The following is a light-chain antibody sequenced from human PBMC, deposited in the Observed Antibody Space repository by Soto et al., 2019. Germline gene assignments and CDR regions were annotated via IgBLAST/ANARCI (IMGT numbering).Light chain of an antibody. CDR2: DVN. J-gene: IGLJ3*02. Sequence: QSALTQPASVSGSPGQSITISCTGTSSDVGGYVSWYQHHPGTAPKLIIYDVNNRPSGVSNRFSGSKSGNTASLTISGLQAEDEADYYCSSYTSSSSQFGGGTKLTVL. CDR1: SSDVGGY. CDR3: SSYTSSSSQ. V-gene: IGLV2-14*03.